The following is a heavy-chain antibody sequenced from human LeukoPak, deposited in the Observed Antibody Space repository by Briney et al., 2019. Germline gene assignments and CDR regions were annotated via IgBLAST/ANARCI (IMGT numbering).Heavy chain of an antibody. CDR1: GFTFRNHA. Sequence: GGSLRLSCAASGFTFRNHAMNWVRQAPGKGLEWVSVISGSGETTYYADSVKGRFTISRDNSKNTLYLQMNSLRAEDTAVYYCAKGIYSSGWSYFDYWGHGTLVTVSS. J-gene: IGHJ4*01. V-gene: IGHV3-23*01. D-gene: IGHD6-19*01. CDR2: ISGSGETT. CDR3: AKGIYSSGWSYFDY.